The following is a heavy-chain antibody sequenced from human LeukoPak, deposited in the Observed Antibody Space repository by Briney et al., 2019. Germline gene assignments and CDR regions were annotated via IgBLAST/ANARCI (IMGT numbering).Heavy chain of an antibody. D-gene: IGHD3-22*01. CDR2: IYYSGST. Sequence: SETPSLTCTVSGGSINSTNYYWGWIRQPPGKGLEWIGSIYYSGSTYYNPSLRSRVTISVDTSKNQFSLKLTSVTAADTAVYYCARHDNSGYYRPLDYWGQGTLVTVSS. CDR3: ARHDNSGYYRPLDY. CDR1: GGSINSTNYY. V-gene: IGHV4-39*01. J-gene: IGHJ4*02.